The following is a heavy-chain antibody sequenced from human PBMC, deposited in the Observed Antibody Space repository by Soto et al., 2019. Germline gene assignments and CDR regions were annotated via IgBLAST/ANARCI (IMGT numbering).Heavy chain of an antibody. V-gene: IGHV3-30*04. CDR3: ARLWNSDWYFDL. J-gene: IGHJ2*01. CDR1: GFTFSSYA. D-gene: IGHD1-1*01. CDR2: ISYDGSNK. Sequence: GGSLRLSCAASGFTFSSYAMHWVRQAPGKGLEWVEVISYDGSNKYYADSVKGRFTISRDNSKNTLYLQMNSLRAEDTAVYYCARLWNSDWYFDLWGRGTLVTVSS.